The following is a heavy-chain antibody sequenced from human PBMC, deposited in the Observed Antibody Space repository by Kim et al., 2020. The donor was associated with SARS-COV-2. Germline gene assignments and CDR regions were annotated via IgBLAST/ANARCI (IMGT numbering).Heavy chain of an antibody. V-gene: IGHV4-31*03. Sequence: SETLSLTCTVSGGSISSGGYYWSWIRQHPGKGLEWIGYIYYSGSTYYNPSLKSRVTISVDTSKNQFSLKLSSVTAADTAVYYCARAPAGGRIQLPIDYWGQGTLVTVSS. CDR1: GGSISSGGYY. J-gene: IGHJ4*02. CDR3: ARAPAGGRIQLPIDY. D-gene: IGHD5-18*01. CDR2: IYYSGST.